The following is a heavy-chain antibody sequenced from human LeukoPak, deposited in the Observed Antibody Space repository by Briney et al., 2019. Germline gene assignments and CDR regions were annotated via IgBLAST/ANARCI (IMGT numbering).Heavy chain of an antibody. CDR1: GGSFSGYY. CDR2: INHSGST. D-gene: IGHD2-2*01. Sequence: PSETLSLTCAVYGGSFSGYYWSWIRQPPGKGLEWIGEINHSGSTNYNPSLKSRVTISVDTSKNQFSLKLSSVTAADTAVYYCARESDIVVVPAAQTPWGQGTLVTVSS. V-gene: IGHV4-34*01. CDR3: ARESDIVVVPAAQTP. J-gene: IGHJ5*02.